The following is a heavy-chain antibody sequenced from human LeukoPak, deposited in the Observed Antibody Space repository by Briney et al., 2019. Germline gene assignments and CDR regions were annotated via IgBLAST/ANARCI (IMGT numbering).Heavy chain of an antibody. CDR1: GGSISSSSYY. CDR2: IYYSGST. Sequence: KPSETLSLTCTVSGGSISSSSYYWGWIRQPPGKGLEWIGYIYYSGSTNYNPSLKSRVTISVDTSKNQFSLKLSSVTAADTAVYYCARFYSNYESQPFDYWGQGTLVTVSS. V-gene: IGHV4-61*05. D-gene: IGHD4-11*01. CDR3: ARFYSNYESQPFDY. J-gene: IGHJ4*02.